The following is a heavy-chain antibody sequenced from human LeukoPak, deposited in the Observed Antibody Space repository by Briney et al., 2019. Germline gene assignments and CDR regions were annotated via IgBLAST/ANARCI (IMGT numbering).Heavy chain of an antibody. CDR3: AREAGSGWYGSDY. CDR2: IIPILGIA. Sequence: SVKVSCKASGFTFTSSAMQWVRQAPGQGLEWMGRIIPILGIANYAQKFQGRVTITADKSTSTAYMELSSLRSEDTAVYYCAREAGSGWYGSDYWGQGTLVTVSS. CDR1: GFTFTSSA. D-gene: IGHD6-19*01. J-gene: IGHJ4*02. V-gene: IGHV1-69*04.